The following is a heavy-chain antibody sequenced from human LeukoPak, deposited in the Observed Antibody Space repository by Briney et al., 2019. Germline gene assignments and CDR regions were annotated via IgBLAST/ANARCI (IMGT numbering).Heavy chain of an antibody. CDR3: ARDVVGLYSYGYDY. J-gene: IGHJ4*02. V-gene: IGHV1-2*02. CDR1: GYTFTGYY. CDR2: INPNSGGT. Sequence: GASVKVSCKASGYTFTGYYMHWVRQAPGQGLEWMGWINPNSGGTNYAQKFQGRVTMTRDTSISTAYMELSRLRSDDTAVYYCARDVVGLYSYGYDYWGQGTLVTVFS. D-gene: IGHD5-18*01.